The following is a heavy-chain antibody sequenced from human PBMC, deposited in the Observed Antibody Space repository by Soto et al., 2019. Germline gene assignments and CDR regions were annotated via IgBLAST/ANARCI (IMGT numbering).Heavy chain of an antibody. D-gene: IGHD3-3*01. Sequence: GGYLRLCCAASGFTFSSYWMHWVRQAPGKGLVWVSRINSDGSSTSYADSVKGRFTISRDNAKNTLYLQMNSLRAEDTAVYYCARDGGKDYDFWSGPLGDYYYYYGTDVWCQGTTVTGSS. V-gene: IGHV3-74*01. CDR1: GFTFSSYW. CDR3: ARDGGKDYDFWSGPLGDYYYYYGTDV. J-gene: IGHJ6*02. CDR2: INSDGSST.